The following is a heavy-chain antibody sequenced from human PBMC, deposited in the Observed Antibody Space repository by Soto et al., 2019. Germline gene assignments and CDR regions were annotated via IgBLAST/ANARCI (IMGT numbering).Heavy chain of an antibody. Sequence: PSETLSLTCTVSGGSISSADYYWSWIRQPPGKGLEWIGYIYYSGSTYYSPSLKSRVTISVDTSKNQLSLKLSSVTAADTAVYYCARLYQLLCMDVWGQGTTVTVSS. CDR3: ARLYQLLCMDV. V-gene: IGHV4-30-4*01. J-gene: IGHJ6*02. CDR2: IYYSGST. D-gene: IGHD2-2*01. CDR1: GGSISSADYY.